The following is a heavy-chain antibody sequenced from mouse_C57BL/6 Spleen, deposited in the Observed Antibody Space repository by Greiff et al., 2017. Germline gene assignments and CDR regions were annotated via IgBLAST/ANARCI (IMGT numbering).Heavy chain of an antibody. CDR1: GYSITSGYY. CDR3: ARPYYSNYAFAY. CDR2: ISYDGSN. Sequence: EVKLEESGPGLVKPSQSLSLTCSVTGYSITSGYYWNWIRQFPGNKLEWMGYISYDGSNNYNPSLKNRISITRDTSKNQFFLKLNSVTTEDTATYYCARPYYSNYAFAYWGQGTLVTVSA. J-gene: IGHJ3*01. V-gene: IGHV3-6*01. D-gene: IGHD2-5*01.